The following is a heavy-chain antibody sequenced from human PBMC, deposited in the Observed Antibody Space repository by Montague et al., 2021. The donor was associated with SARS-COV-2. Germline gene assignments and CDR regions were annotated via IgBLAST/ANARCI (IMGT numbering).Heavy chain of an antibody. CDR3: ARGARQGYGFRLGSFDS. CDR1: GGSFSGYY. J-gene: IGHJ4*02. Sequence: SETLSLTCAVYGGSFSGYYWNWIRQPPGKGLEWIGEINHSGSTNYNPSLKSRVTMSVDTSKNQFSLKLSSVTAADTAVYYCARGARQGYGFRLGSFDSWGRGPRVTVSS. CDR2: INHSGST. D-gene: IGHD3-10*01. V-gene: IGHV4-34*01.